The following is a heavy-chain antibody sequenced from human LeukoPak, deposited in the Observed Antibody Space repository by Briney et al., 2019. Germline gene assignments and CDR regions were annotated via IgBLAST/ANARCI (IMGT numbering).Heavy chain of an antibody. CDR1: GFTFSSYS. D-gene: IGHD3-3*01. Sequence: GGSLRLSCAASGFTFSSYSMNWVRQAPGKGLEWVSSISSSSSYIYYADSVKGRFTISRDNAKNTLYLQMNSLRAEDTAVYYCARVKAAHYDFWSGYYDAFDIWGQGTMVTVSS. CDR2: ISSSSSYI. V-gene: IGHV3-21*01. CDR3: ARVKAAHYDFWSGYYDAFDI. J-gene: IGHJ3*02.